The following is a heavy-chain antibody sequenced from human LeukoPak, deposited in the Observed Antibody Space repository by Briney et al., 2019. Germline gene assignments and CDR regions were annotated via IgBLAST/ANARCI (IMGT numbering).Heavy chain of an antibody. CDR3: AKDPIAAAGTVAEYFQH. J-gene: IGHJ1*01. D-gene: IGHD6-13*01. V-gene: IGHV3-30-3*01. Sequence: GGSLRLSCAASGFTFSSYAMHWVRQAPGKGLEWVAVISYDGSNKYYADSVKGRFTISRDNSKNTLYLQMNSLRAEDTAVYYCAKDPIAAAGTVAEYFQHWGQGTLVTVSS. CDR2: ISYDGSNK. CDR1: GFTFSSYA.